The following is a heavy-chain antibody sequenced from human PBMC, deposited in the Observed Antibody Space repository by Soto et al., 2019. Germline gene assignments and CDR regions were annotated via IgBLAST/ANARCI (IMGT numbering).Heavy chain of an antibody. Sequence: QVQLLQSGAEVKKPGASVKVSCTITGNSLSQLPMHWVRQAPGKGLEWMAAYDPDDDGRIYAHHFQGRVSLTEDLSTETAFMELHSLTSNDTAIYFCATRGNDPYRGLLSWGQGAPLIVSS. J-gene: IGHJ4*02. CDR3: ATRGNDPYRGLLS. CDR2: YDPDDDGR. D-gene: IGHD1-1*01. V-gene: IGHV1-24*01. CDR1: GNSLSQLP.